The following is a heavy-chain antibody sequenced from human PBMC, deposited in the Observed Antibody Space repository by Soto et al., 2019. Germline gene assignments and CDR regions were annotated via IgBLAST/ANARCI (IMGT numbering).Heavy chain of an antibody. CDR3: ANGYCSGGSCYLSAFDI. Sequence: AVKVSCKASGGAFSSYSINWVRQAPGQGLEWMGGIIPIFGTANYAQKFQGRVTITADKSTSTAYMALSSLRSEDTAVYYCANGYCSGGSCYLSAFDIWGQGTMVTVSS. CDR1: GGAFSSYS. J-gene: IGHJ3*02. CDR2: IIPIFGTA. D-gene: IGHD2-15*01. V-gene: IGHV1-69*06.